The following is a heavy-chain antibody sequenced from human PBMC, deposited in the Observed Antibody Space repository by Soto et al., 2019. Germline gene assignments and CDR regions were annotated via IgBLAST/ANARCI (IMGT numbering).Heavy chain of an antibody. CDR2: IIPIFGTA. J-gene: IGHJ6*02. Sequence: SVTVSFQASGGTFSSYAISWVRQAPGQGLEWMGGIIPIFGTANYAQKFQGRVTITADESTSTAYMELSSLRSEDTAVYYCARGSEDIVVVPAAIDYYGMDVWGQGTTVT. CDR3: ARGSEDIVVVPAAIDYYGMDV. V-gene: IGHV1-69*01. CDR1: GGTFSSYA. D-gene: IGHD2-2*02.